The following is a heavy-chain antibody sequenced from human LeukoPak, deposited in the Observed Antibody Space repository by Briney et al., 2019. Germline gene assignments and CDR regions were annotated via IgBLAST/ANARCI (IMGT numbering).Heavy chain of an antibody. CDR3: ASHMSVTYNFDY. CDR1: GYTFTSYD. J-gene: IGHJ4*02. CDR2: MSPNSGDT. D-gene: IGHD4-17*01. V-gene: IGHV1-8*01. Sequence: ASVKVSCKASGYTFTSYDFNWVRQATGQRPEWMGWMSPNSGDTGYAQKFQDRVTMTRNTSISTAYMELSSLRSDDTAVYYCASHMSVTYNFDYWGQGTLVTVSS.